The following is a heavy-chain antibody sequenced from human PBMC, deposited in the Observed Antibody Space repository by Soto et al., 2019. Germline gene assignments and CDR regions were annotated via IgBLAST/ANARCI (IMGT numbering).Heavy chain of an antibody. CDR1: GFTFSSYG. V-gene: IGHV3-33*01. CDR3: ARDRRYYDSSGYPRH. D-gene: IGHD3-22*01. CDR2: IWYDGSNK. J-gene: IGHJ1*01. Sequence: GGSLRLSCAASGFTFSSYGMHWVRQAPGKGLEWVAVIWYDGSNKYYADSVKGRFTISRDNSKNTLYLQMNSLRAEDTAVYYCARDRRYYDSSGYPRHWGQGTLVTVSS.